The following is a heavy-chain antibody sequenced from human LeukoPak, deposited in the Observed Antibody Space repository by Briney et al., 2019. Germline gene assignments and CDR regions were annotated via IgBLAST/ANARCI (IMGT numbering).Heavy chain of an antibody. D-gene: IGHD4-23*01. CDR2: ISAYSGDT. Sequence: ASVKVSCKASGYTFTSYGISWVRQAPGQGLEWMGWISAYSGDTNYAQKFQGRVTITADESTSTAYMELSSLRSEDTAVYYCASSVGQQGLLWYYGMDVWGQGTTVTVSS. CDR1: GYTFTSYG. J-gene: IGHJ6*02. V-gene: IGHV1-18*01. CDR3: ASSVGQQGLLWYYGMDV.